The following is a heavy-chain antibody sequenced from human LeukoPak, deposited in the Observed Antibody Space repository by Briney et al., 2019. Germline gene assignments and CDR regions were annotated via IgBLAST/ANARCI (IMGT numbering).Heavy chain of an antibody. CDR3: ARAFGDYYDSSGYYQFDY. J-gene: IGHJ4*02. CDR2: IYYSGST. D-gene: IGHD3-22*01. Sequence: SETLSLTCTVSGGSISSYYWSWIRQPPGKGLEWIGYIYYSGSTNYNPSLKSRVTISVDTSKNQFSLKLSSVAAADTAVYYCARAFGDYYDSSGYYQFDYWGQGTLVTVSS. V-gene: IGHV4-59*12. CDR1: GGSISSYY.